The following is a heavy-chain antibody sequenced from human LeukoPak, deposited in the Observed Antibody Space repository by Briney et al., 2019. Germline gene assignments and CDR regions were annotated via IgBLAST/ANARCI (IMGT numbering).Heavy chain of an antibody. CDR1: GGSISSYY. CDR2: IYYSGST. Sequence: SETLSLTCTVSGGSISSYYWSWIRQPPGKGLEWIGYIYYSGSTNYNPSLKSRVTISVDTSKNQFSLKLSSVTAADTAVYYCARGGSGWYGQSSYSLEYWGQGTLVTVSS. V-gene: IGHV4-59*01. J-gene: IGHJ4*02. D-gene: IGHD6-19*01. CDR3: ARGGSGWYGQSSYSLEY.